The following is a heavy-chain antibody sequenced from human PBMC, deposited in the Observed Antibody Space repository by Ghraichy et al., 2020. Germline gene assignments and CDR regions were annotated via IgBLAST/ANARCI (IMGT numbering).Heavy chain of an antibody. V-gene: IGHV3-23*01. Sequence: GGSLRLSCAASGFTFSSYAMSWVRQAPGKGLEWVSGISGSGGSTYYADSVKGRFTISRDNSKNTLYLQMNSLRAEDTAVYYCAKRIAAAGSRGYHFDYWGQGTLVTVSS. CDR2: ISGSGGST. J-gene: IGHJ4*02. CDR3: AKRIAAAGSRGYHFDY. CDR1: GFTFSSYA. D-gene: IGHD6-13*01.